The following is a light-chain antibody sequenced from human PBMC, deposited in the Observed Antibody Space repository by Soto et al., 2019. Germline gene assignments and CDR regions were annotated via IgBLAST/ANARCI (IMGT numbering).Light chain of an antibody. J-gene: IGKJ5*01. V-gene: IGKV1-9*01. CDR2: AAS. CDR1: QGMSNY. CDR3: QQHNSYPLT. Sequence: TQMTRSPSYLSASVGDRLTMICRATQGMSNYLAWYQQKPGKAPNLLIYAASTLQSGVPSRFSGSVSGTEFTLTISSLQPEDGATYYGQQHNSYPLTFGQGTRLEIK.